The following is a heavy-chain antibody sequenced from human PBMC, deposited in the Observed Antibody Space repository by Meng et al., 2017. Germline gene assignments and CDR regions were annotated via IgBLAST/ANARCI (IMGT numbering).Heavy chain of an antibody. J-gene: IGHJ4*02. CDR3: ARGSYSFDS. CDR2: AYYRSKWYH. V-gene: IGHV6-1*01. D-gene: IGHD1-26*01. CDR1: GDSVSSNSAA. Sequence: QKQLQQSGPGLVKPSQTLSLICAISGDSVSSNSAAWNWIRQSPSRGLEWLGRAYYRSKWYHDYAESVKSRISIDPDTSKNQFSLQSRSVTPEDSAVYYCARGSYSFDSWGQRTLVTVSS.